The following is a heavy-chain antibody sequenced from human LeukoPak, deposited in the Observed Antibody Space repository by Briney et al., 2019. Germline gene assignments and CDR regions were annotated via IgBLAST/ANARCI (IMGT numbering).Heavy chain of an antibody. J-gene: IGHJ4*02. CDR3: ARGFFYYYGSGSYFDY. Sequence: SETLSLTCTVSGGSISSYYWSWIRQPPGKGLEWIGYIYYSGSTYYNPSLKSRVTISVDTSKNQFSLKLSSVTAADTAVYYCARGFFYYYGSGSYFDYWGQGTLVTVSS. D-gene: IGHD3-10*01. CDR2: IYYSGST. V-gene: IGHV4-59*06. CDR1: GGSISSYY.